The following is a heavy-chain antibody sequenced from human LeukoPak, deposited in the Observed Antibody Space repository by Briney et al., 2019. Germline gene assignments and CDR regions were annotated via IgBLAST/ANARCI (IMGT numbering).Heavy chain of an antibody. J-gene: IGHJ4*02. CDR3: ARGVGSGSLYSDY. CDR2: INPNSGGT. V-gene: IGHV1-2*02. Sequence: ASVKVSCKASGHIFTGYYMHWVRQAPGQGLEWMGWINPNSGGTNYAQKFQGRVTMTRDTSISTAYMELSSLRSEDTAVYYCARGVGSGSLYSDYWGQGTLVTVSS. D-gene: IGHD3-10*01. CDR1: GHIFTGYY.